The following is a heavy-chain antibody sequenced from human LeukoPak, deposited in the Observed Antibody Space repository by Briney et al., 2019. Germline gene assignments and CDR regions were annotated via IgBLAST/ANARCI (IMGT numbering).Heavy chain of an antibody. CDR3: ARHSPSGGKRSFDY. Sequence: RAETLSLTCALSGYSISSGYSWGWIRQPPGKGLEWIGSIYHSGSTYYNPSLKSRVTISVDTSKNQFSLKLGSVTAADTAVYYCARHSPSGGKRSFDYWGQGTLVTVSS. D-gene: IGHD2-15*01. CDR1: GYSISSGYS. V-gene: IGHV4-38-2*01. CDR2: IYHSGST. J-gene: IGHJ4*02.